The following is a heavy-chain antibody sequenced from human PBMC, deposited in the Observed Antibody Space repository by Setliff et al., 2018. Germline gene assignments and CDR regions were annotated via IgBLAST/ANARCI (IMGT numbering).Heavy chain of an antibody. J-gene: IGHJ6*02. CDR3: ARDQWVRSPPLSFSYGMDV. CDR1: GGSISSSYY. D-gene: IGHD2-8*01. V-gene: IGHV4-4*07. Sequence: SETLSLTCSVSGGSISSSYYWSWIRQPAGKGLEWIGRVYINGGTDYNPSLKSRATISLDTSKNQLSLKLTSVTATDTAVYYCARDQWVRSPPLSFSYGMDVWGLGTTVTVSS. CDR2: VYINGGT.